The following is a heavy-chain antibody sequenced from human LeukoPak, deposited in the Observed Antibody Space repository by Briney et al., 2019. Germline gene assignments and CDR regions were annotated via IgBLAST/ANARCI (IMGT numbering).Heavy chain of an antibody. CDR2: IYYSGST. J-gene: IGHJ5*02. CDR3: ARGGTRFDP. CDR1: GGSISSYY. D-gene: IGHD3-16*01. V-gene: IGHV4-59*01. Sequence: PSETLSLTCTVSGGSISSYYWSWIRQPPRKGLEWIGYIYYSGSTNYNPSLKSRVTISVDTSKNQFSLRLSSVTAADTAVYYCARGGTRFDPWGQGTLVTVSS.